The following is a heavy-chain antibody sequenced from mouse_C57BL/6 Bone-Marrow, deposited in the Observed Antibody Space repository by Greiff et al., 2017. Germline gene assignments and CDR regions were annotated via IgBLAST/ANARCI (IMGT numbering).Heavy chain of an antibody. D-gene: IGHD3-3*01. J-gene: IGHJ2*01. CDR1: GYTFTSYW. Sequence: QVQLQQPGAELVRPGTSVKLSCKASGYTFTSYWMHWVKQRPGQGLEWIGVIDPSDSYTNYNQKFQGKATLTVDTSSSTAYMQLSSLTSEDSAVYYCAKSHPGDDFDYWGQGTTLTVSS. V-gene: IGHV1-59*01. CDR3: AKSHPGDDFDY. CDR2: IDPSDSYT.